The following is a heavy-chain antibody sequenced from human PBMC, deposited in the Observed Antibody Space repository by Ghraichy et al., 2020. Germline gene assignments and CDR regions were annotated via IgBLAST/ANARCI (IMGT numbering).Heavy chain of an antibody. CDR3: ATVVVPAAMGRYGMDV. D-gene: IGHD2-2*01. CDR1: GGSISSSSYY. J-gene: IGHJ6*02. CDR2: IYYSGST. V-gene: IGHV4-39*01. Sequence: SETLSLTCTVSGGSISSSSYYWGWIRQPPGKGLEWIGSIYYSGSTYYNPSLKSRVTISVDTSKNQFSLKLSSVTAADTAVYYCATVVVPAAMGRYGMDVWGQGTTVTVSS.